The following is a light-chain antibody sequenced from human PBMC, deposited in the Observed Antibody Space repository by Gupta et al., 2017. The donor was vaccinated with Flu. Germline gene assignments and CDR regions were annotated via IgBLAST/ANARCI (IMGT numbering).Light chain of an antibody. V-gene: IGKV1-9*01. CDR3: QQLNSKFT. CDR1: QGISSY. CDR2: AAS. J-gene: IGKJ3*01. Sequence: VGDRVTITCRASQGISSYLAWYQQKPGKAPKLLIYAASTLQSGVPSRFSGSGSGTEFTLTISSLQPEDFATYYCQQLNSKFTFGPGTKVDIK.